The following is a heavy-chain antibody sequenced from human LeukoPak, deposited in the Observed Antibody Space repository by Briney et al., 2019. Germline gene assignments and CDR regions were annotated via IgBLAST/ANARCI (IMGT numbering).Heavy chain of an antibody. CDR3: ASLQQLPEEYHGG. CDR1: GFTFSSYG. D-gene: IGHD6-13*01. CDR2: IWYDGSNK. V-gene: IGHV3-33*01. Sequence: GGSLRLPCAASGFTFSSYGMHWVRQAPGKGLEWVAVIWYDGSNKYYADSVKGRFTISRDNSKNTLYLQMNSLRAEDTAVYYCASLQQLPEEYHGGWGQGTLVTVSS. J-gene: IGHJ4*02.